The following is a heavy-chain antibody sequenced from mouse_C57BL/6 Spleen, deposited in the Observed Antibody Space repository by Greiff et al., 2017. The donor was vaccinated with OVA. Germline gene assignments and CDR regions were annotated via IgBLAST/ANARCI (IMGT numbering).Heavy chain of an antibody. D-gene: IGHD1-1*01. CDR2: IYPRDGST. Sequence: QVHVKQSGPELVKPGASVKLSCKASGYTFTSYDINWVKQRPGQGLEWIGWIYPRDGSTKYNEKFKGKATLTVDTSSSTAYMELHSLTSEDSAVYFCARKTHYYGSSPYAMDYWGQGTSVTVSS. V-gene: IGHV1-85*01. CDR3: ARKTHYYGSSPYAMDY. J-gene: IGHJ4*01. CDR1: GYTFTSYD.